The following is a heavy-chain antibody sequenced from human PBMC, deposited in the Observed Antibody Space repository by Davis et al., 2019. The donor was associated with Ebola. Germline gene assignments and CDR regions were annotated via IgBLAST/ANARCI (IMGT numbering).Heavy chain of an antibody. CDR1: VYTFTSFY. J-gene: IGHJ4*02. V-gene: IGHV1-46*01. CDR2: INPSGGST. CDR3: ARFYSGSYLAFDY. D-gene: IGHD1-26*01. Sequence: ASVTVSCKASVYTFTSFYMHWVRQAPGQGLEWMGIINPSGGSTSYAQKFQGRVTMTRDTSTSTVYMELSSLRSEDTAVYYCARFYSGSYLAFDYWGQGTLVTVSS.